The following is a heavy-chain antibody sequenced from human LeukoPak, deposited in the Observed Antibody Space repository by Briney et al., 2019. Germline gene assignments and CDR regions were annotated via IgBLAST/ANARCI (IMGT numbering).Heavy chain of an antibody. CDR3: ARGPRYYYDSSGYY. CDR2: INHGGST. CDR1: ARSSSGYY. Sequence: SQTLSLTCPLYARSSSGYYWGWIRQPPREWLEWIGEINHGGSTTYNTSFKTRVTISVNTSKNQFSLKLSSVTAADTAVYYCARGPRYYYDSSGYYWGQGTLVSVSS. V-gene: IGHV4-34*01. J-gene: IGHJ4*02. D-gene: IGHD3-22*01.